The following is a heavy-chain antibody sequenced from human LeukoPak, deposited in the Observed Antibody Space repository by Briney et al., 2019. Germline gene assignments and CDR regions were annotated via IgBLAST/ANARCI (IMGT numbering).Heavy chain of an antibody. CDR2: INSDGSGT. D-gene: IGHD3-10*01. J-gene: IGHJ4*02. CDR3: TRDVSGVGIDY. Sequence: GGSLRLSRAASGFTFSSYWMHWVRQAPGKGLVWVSRINSDGSGTGYADSLKGRFTISRDNANNTLYLQMNSLRAEDTAVYYCTRDVSGVGIDYWGQGTPVTVSS. CDR1: GFTFSSYW. V-gene: IGHV3-74*01.